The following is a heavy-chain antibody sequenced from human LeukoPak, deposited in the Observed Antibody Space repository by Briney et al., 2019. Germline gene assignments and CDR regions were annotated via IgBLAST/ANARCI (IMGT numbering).Heavy chain of an antibody. Sequence: GASVKVSCKTSGYTFTSYDINWVRQATGQGLEWMGWMNPNSGSPGYAQKFQGRVTITADESTSTAYMELSSLRSEDTAVYYCARDSMPGGGLEYFQHWGQGTLVTVSS. V-gene: IGHV1-8*01. D-gene: IGHD2/OR15-2a*01. J-gene: IGHJ1*01. CDR1: GYTFTSYD. CDR3: ARDSMPGGGLEYFQH. CDR2: MNPNSGSP.